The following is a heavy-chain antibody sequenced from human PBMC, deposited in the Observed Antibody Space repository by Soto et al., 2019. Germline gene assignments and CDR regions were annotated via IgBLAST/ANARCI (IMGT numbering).Heavy chain of an antibody. CDR2: IIPIFGTA. CDR1: GVTFSSYA. Sequence: AVKVSCKASGVTFSSYAISWVRQAPGQRLEWMGGIIPIFGTANYAQKFQGRVTITADESTSTAYMELSSLRSEDTAVYYCAIYLSMVSHGVPAATSDYYAMDVFGQWTTVTVSS. D-gene: IGHD2-2*01. J-gene: IGHJ6*02. CDR3: AIYLSMVSHGVPAATSDYYAMDV. V-gene: IGHV1-69*13.